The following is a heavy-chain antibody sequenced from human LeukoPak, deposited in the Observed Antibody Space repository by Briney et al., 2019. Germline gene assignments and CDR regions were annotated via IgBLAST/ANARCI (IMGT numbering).Heavy chain of an antibody. Sequence: GESLKISCKGSGYMFTSFWIAWVRQLPGKGLECMGVIYPSDSDTKYSPSFQGQVTISADRSINTAYLQWSSLKASDTAMYYCARRAPYDSSGYYSPRGWFDPWGQGTLVTVSS. CDR3: ARRAPYDSSGYYSPRGWFDP. D-gene: IGHD3-22*01. J-gene: IGHJ5*02. V-gene: IGHV5-51*01. CDR2: IYPSDSDT. CDR1: GYMFTSFW.